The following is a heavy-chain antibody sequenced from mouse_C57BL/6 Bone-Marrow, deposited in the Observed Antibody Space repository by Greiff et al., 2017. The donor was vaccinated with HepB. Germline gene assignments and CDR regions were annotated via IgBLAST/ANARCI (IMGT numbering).Heavy chain of an antibody. CDR2: IYPGDGDT. D-gene: IGHD2-4*01. CDR3: ARGDYDGRGSYFDY. Sequence: QVQLQQSGPELVKPGASVKISCKASGYAFSSSWMNWVKQRPGKGLEWIGRIYPGDGDTNYNGKFKGKATLTADKSSSTAYMQLSSLTSEDSAVYFCARGDYDGRGSYFDYWGQGTTLTVSS. V-gene: IGHV1-82*01. CDR1: GYAFSSSW. J-gene: IGHJ2*01.